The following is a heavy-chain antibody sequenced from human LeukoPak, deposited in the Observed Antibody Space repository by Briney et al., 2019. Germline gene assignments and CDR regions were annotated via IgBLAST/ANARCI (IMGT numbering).Heavy chain of an antibody. CDR1: GGSFSNNA. CDR2: IIPLFETT. V-gene: IGHV1-69*13. J-gene: IGHJ4*02. CDR3: ARASGIAVAGIFFDDDY. Sequence: SVKVSCTASGGSFSNNAISWVRQAPGQGLEWMGGIIPLFETTNYAQKCQGRVTITADESTSTAYMELSGLRSDDTAVYYCARASGIAVAGIFFDDDYWGQGTLVTVSS. D-gene: IGHD6-19*01.